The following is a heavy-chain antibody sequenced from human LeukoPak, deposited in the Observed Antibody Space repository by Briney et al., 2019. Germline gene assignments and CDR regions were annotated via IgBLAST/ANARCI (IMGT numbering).Heavy chain of an antibody. J-gene: IGHJ5*02. Sequence: ASVKVSCKASGYSFSYYYIHWVRQAPGQGLEWVGWTNSHSGVTKYAQKLQGRITVNGDTSINTAYMELRSLRSDDTAVYYWARGGINNYFDTWGQGTLVTVSS. CDR3: ARGGINNYFDT. D-gene: IGHD3-16*01. V-gene: IGHV1-2*02. CDR1: GYSFSYYY. CDR2: TNSHSGVT.